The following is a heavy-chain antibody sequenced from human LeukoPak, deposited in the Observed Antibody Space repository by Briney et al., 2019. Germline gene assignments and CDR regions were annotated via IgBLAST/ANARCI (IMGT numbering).Heavy chain of an antibody. CDR1: GYTFTSYY. J-gene: IGHJ6*03. CDR2: INPSGGST. V-gene: IGHV1-46*01. CDR3: ASLLVVPAAAGTGTRYYYYMDV. D-gene: IGHD2-2*01. Sequence: ASVKVSCKASGYTFTSYYMHWVRQAPGQGLEWMGIINPSGGSTSYAQKFQGRVTMTRDTSTSTVYMELSSLRSEDTAVYYCASLLVVPAAAGTGTRYYYYMDVWGKGTTVTVSS.